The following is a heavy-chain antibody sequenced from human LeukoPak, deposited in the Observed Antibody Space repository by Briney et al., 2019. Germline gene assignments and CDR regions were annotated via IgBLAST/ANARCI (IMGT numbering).Heavy chain of an antibody. CDR3: AGPHRGPAYGDYTFDY. CDR1: GYSFTSYW. J-gene: IGHJ4*02. V-gene: IGHV5-51*01. Sequence: GESLKISCKGSGYSFTSYWTGWVRQMPGKGLEWMGIIYPGDSDTRYSPSFQGQVTISADKSISTAYLQWSSLKASDTAMYYCAGPHRGPAYGDYTFDYWGQGTLVTVSS. CDR2: IYPGDSDT. D-gene: IGHD4-17*01.